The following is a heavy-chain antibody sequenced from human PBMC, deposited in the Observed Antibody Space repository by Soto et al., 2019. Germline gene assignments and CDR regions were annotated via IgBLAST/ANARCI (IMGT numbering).Heavy chain of an antibody. V-gene: IGHV1-69*13. D-gene: IGHD3-22*01. CDR2: IIPIFGTA. CDR3: ARDRDYYDSSGYWKTDAFDI. CDR1: GSTLSSQS. J-gene: IGHJ3*02. Sequence: EASLKHSCKHSGSTLSSQSITWVRQAPGQGLEWMGGIIPIFGTANYAQKFQGRVTITADESTSTAYMELSSLRSEDTAVYYCARDRDYYDSSGYWKTDAFDIWGQGKMVTVS.